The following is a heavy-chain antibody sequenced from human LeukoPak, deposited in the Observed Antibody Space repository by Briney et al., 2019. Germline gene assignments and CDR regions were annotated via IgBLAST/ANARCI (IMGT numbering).Heavy chain of an antibody. J-gene: IGHJ4*02. CDR3: ARGLFGVAADAYYFDF. CDR2: INPNSGGT. CDR1: GYTFTGYY. D-gene: IGHD3-3*01. Sequence: ASVKVSCKTSGYTFTGYYIHWVRQAPGQGLEWMGRINPNSGGTNYAQKFQGRVTVTRDTSISTAYMGLSGLRSDDTAIYYCARGLFGVAADAYYFDFWGQGTLVTVSS. V-gene: IGHV1-2*06.